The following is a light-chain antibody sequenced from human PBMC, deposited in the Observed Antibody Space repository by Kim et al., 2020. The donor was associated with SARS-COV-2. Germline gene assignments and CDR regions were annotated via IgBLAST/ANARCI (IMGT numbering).Light chain of an antibody. CDR1: QSVLYSSKNKNY. J-gene: IGKJ1*01. CDR3: QQYYSTPWT. V-gene: IGKV4-1*01. CDR2: GAS. Sequence: ATINCKSSQSVLYSSKNKNYLAWYQQKPGQPPKLLIYGASTRESGVPDRFSGSGSGTDFTLTISSLQAEDVAVYYCQQYYSTPWTFGQGTKVDIK.